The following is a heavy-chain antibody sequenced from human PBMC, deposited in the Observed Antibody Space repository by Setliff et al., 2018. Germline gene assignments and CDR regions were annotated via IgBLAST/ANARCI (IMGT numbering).Heavy chain of an antibody. V-gene: IGHV1-8*01. D-gene: IGHD3-22*01. CDR1: GYTFTSYD. CDR2: MNPNSGNT. Sequence: ASVKVSCKASGYTFTSYDINWVRQATGQGLEWMGWMNPNSGNTGYAQKFHGRVTMTRNTSISTAYMELNSLRSEDTAVYFCARAPACVGNLMVVVTTEGYYFDSWGQGTLVTVSS. CDR3: ARAPACVGNLMVVVTTEGYYFDS. J-gene: IGHJ4*02.